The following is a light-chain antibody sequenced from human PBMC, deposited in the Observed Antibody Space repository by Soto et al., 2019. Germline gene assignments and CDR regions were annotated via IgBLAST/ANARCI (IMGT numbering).Light chain of an antibody. Sequence: DIQMTQSPSSVSASIGDTVTITCRASQDINVYLNWYQQKPGEVPKLLIYSASSLHSGVPSRFTGNGSETDFTLTIRSLQPEDFATYYCQHAYVAPYSFGQGTKV. V-gene: IGKV1-39*01. CDR1: QDINVY. CDR2: SAS. J-gene: IGKJ2*03. CDR3: QHAYVAPYS.